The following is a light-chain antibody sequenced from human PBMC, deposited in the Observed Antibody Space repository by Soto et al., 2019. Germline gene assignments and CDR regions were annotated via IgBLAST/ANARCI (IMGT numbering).Light chain of an antibody. Sequence: DVVMTQSPLSLPVTLGQSASISCRSSQSLAYSDGITYMNWFQQRPGQPTSRLIYKVSERSSGGPDRLRGSGSGTEFTLTISRVEAEDVGVYFWMQGTYWPFTFGPGPKVHFK. V-gene: IGKV2-30*01. CDR3: MQGTYWPFT. CDR1: QSLAYSDGITY. CDR2: KVS. J-gene: IGKJ3*01.